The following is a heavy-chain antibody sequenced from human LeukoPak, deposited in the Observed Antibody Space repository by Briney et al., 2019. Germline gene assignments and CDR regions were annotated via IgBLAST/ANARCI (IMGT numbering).Heavy chain of an antibody. V-gene: IGHV1-8*01. D-gene: IGHD6-13*01. CDR1: GYTFTNYD. CDR2: MNPISGNT. CDR3: GRGGSSRSPGGGAFDI. Sequence: ASVKVSCKDSGYTFTNYDIVWVRQAPGQGLEWMGWMNPISGNTGYAQSIQGRVTMTRDTSIRTAYLELRSLKSEDTAVYYCGRGGSSRSPGGGAFDIGGKGTMVPVS. J-gene: IGHJ3*02.